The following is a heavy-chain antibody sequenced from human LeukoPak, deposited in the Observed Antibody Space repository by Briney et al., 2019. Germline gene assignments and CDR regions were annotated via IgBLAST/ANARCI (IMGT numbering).Heavy chain of an antibody. CDR1: GFTFDDYA. J-gene: IGHJ4*02. CDR2: ISWNSGSI. CDR3: AKGRGDCRLGY. V-gene: IGHV3-9*01. Sequence: PGGSLRLSCAASGFTFDDYAMHWVRQAPGKGLEWVSGISWNSGSIGYADSVKGRFTIPRDKAKNSLYLQMNSLRAEDTALYYCAKGRGDCRLGYWGQGTLVTVSS. D-gene: IGHD2-21*02.